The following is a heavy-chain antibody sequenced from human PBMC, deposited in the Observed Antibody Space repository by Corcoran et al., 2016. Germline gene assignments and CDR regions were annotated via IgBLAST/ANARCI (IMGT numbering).Heavy chain of an antibody. CDR3: ASTSRRWDYSCYYGMDG. CDR1: GFSLSTSGMC. V-gene: IGHV2-70*01. D-gene: IGHD2-2*01. J-gene: IGHJ6*02. Sequence: QVTLRESGPALVKPTQTLTLTCTFPGFSLSTSGMCVSWIRQPPGKALEWLALIDWDDDKYYSSSLKTRLTISKDTSKNQVVLTMTNMDTVDTATDSWASTSRRWDYSCYYGMDGWGQGTTVAVAS. CDR2: IDWDDDK.